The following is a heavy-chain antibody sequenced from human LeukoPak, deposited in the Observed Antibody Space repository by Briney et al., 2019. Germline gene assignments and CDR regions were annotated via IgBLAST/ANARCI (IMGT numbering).Heavy chain of an antibody. CDR2: IYYSGST. CDR1: GGSISSYY. CDR3: ARGVDTATPYY. Sequence: SETLSLTCTVSGGSISSYYWSWIRQPPGKGLEWIGSIYYSGSTYYNPSLKSRVTISVDTSKNQFSLKLSSVTAADTAVYYCARGVDTATPYYWGQGTLVTVSS. J-gene: IGHJ4*02. V-gene: IGHV4-59*05. D-gene: IGHD5-18*01.